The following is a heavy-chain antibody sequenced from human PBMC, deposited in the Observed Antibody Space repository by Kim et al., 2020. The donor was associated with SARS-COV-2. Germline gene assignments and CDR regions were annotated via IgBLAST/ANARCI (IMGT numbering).Heavy chain of an antibody. CDR2: ITGGGGGT. D-gene: IGHD4-17*01. CDR3: ANSPSTVNFWYFDF. J-gene: IGHJ2*01. V-gene: IGHV3-23*01. CDR1: GFTFSSSA. Sequence: GGSLRLSCAASGFTFSSSAMSWVRQPPGKGLEWVSSITGGGGGTYYADSVKGRFTISRDNSKNTLYLQMNSLRAEDTALYYCANSPSTVNFWYFDFWGRGTLVSVSS.